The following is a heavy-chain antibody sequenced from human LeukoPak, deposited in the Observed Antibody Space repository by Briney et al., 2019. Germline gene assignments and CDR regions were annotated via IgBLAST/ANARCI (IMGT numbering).Heavy chain of an antibody. CDR3: AGRLTGSYFDY. J-gene: IGHJ4*02. D-gene: IGHD3-9*01. CDR2: ISASGGST. CDR1: GFTSSSYW. Sequence: PGGSLRLSCAASGFTSSSYWMSWVRQAPGEGLEWVSGISASGGSTYYTDSVKGRFTISRDNSKNTLYLQMNSLRAEDTAVYYCAGRLTGSYFDYWGQGTLVTVSP. V-gene: IGHV3-23*01.